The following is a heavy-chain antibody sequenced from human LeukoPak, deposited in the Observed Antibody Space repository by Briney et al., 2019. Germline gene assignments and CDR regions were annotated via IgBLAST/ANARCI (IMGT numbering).Heavy chain of an antibody. CDR3: ARDHSVIWVVPTSYAFDI. V-gene: IGHV3-7*01. D-gene: IGHD6-19*01. CDR2: IKQDGSEK. J-gene: IGHJ3*02. CDR1: GFTFSSYS. Sequence: PGGSLRLSCAASGFTFSSYSVNWVRQAPGKGLEWVANIKQDGSEKYYVDSVKGRFTISRDNAKNSLYLQMNSLRAEDTAVYYCARDHSVIWVVPTSYAFDIWGQGTMVTVSS.